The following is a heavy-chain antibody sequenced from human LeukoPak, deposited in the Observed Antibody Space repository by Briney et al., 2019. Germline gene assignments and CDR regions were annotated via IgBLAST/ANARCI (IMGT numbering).Heavy chain of an antibody. CDR1: GGSMSHYY. CDR2: VHTSGSS. D-gene: IGHD1-14*01. J-gene: IGHJ3*02. CDR3: ARLSEPDVEGAFGI. Sequence: KPSETLSLTCTVSGGSMSHYYWSWIRQPAGKGLEWIGRVHTSGSSTYNPSLRSRVTMSVDTSKNQFSLKLSSVTAADTAVYYCARLSEPDVEGAFGIWGQGTLVTVSS. V-gene: IGHV4-4*07.